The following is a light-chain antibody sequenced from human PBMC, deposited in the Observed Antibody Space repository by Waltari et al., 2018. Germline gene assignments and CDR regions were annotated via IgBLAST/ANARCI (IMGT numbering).Light chain of an antibody. J-gene: IGLJ2*01. CDR3: ASYTSANTVL. V-gene: IGLV2-14*03. Sequence: QSGLTQPASVSGSPGQSITISCTGTRSDLGSYNFVSWSQQHPGKAPKLVNFDVSRWPSGGSHRLSGAKSGNPASLTISGLQAEDEAAYYCASYTSANTVLFGGGTKVTVL. CDR2: DVS. CDR1: RSDLGSYNF.